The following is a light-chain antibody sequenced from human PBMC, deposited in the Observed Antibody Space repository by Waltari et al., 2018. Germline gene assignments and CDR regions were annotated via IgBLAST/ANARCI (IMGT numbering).Light chain of an antibody. V-gene: IGLV4-69*01. CDR1: SGHSSYA. CDR2: VNIDGSH. J-gene: IGLJ3*02. Sequence: QLVLTQSPSASASLGASVKLTCTLSSGHSSYAIAWHQQQPEKGPRYLMKVNIDGSHSKGDGIPGRFSGSSSGAERYLTISSLQSEDEADYYCQTWGAGFRVFGGGTKLTVL. CDR3: QTWGAGFRV.